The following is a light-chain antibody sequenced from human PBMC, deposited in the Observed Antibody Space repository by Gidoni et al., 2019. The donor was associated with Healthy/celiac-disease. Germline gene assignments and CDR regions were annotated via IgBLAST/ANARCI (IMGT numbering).Light chain of an antibody. V-gene: IGKV1-27*01. Sequence: DIQMTQSPSSLSASVGDRVTITCRASQGISNYLAWYQQKPGKVPKLLIYAASTLQSGVPSRFSGSGSGTDFTLTISSRQPEDVATYYCQKYNSAPWTFGPRPKVEFK. CDR2: AAS. CDR3: QKYNSAPWT. J-gene: IGKJ1*01. CDR1: QGISNY.